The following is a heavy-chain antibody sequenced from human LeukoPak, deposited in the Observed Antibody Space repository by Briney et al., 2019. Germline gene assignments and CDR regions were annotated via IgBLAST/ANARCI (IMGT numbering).Heavy chain of an antibody. V-gene: IGHV3-21*01. CDR2: ISSGSTYI. J-gene: IGHJ6*02. CDR3: ARDNNIWTSSGYSYGMDI. Sequence: HGGSLRLSCAASEFAFSSYSMNWVRQAPGKGLEWVSSISSGSTYISYADSVKGRITISRDNAQNSLYLQMSSLRVEDTAVYYCARDNNIWTSSGYSYGMDIWGQGTTVTVSS. D-gene: IGHD1-1*01. CDR1: EFAFSSYS.